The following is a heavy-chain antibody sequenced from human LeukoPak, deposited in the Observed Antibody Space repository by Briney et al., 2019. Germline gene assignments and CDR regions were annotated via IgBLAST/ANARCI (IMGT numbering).Heavy chain of an antibody. V-gene: IGHV3-48*01. Sequence: GGSLRLSCAASGFTFSSYSMNCVRQAPGKGLEWVSHISSSSTIYYADSVKGRFTISRDNAKNSLYLQMNSLRAEDTAVYYCARDTPLLGYCSGGSCLLPYYYYMDVWGKGTTVTVSS. CDR2: ISSSSTI. CDR1: GFTFSSYS. CDR3: ARDTPLLGYCSGGSCLLPYYYYMDV. J-gene: IGHJ6*03. D-gene: IGHD2-15*01.